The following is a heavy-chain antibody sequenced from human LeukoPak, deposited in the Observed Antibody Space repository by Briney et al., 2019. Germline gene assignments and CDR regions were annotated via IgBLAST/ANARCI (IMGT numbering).Heavy chain of an antibody. V-gene: IGHV3-30-3*01. D-gene: IGHD5-24*01. Sequence: PGGSLRLSCAASGFTFSSYAMYWVRQAPGKGLEWVAVISYDGSHEFYADSVKGRFTISRDNSKNTLFLQMNSLRAEDTAVYYCAKGSNRGVATIDYWGQGTLVTVSS. CDR2: ISYDGSHE. CDR1: GFTFSSYA. J-gene: IGHJ4*02. CDR3: AKGSNRGVATIDY.